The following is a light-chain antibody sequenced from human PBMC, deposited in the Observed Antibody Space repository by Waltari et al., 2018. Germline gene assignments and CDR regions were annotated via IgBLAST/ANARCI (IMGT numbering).Light chain of an antibody. Sequence: QSILTQPPSVSGTPGQRVTISCSGSSSNIGSSSVSWSQQLPGTAPKLLIHSNFHRPSGVPDRFSGSKSGTSASLAISGLQSEDEGDYFCASWDDSLDGHVLFGGGTKLAVL. CDR1: SSNIGSSS. CDR2: SNF. V-gene: IGLV1-44*01. CDR3: ASWDDSLDGHVL. J-gene: IGLJ2*01.